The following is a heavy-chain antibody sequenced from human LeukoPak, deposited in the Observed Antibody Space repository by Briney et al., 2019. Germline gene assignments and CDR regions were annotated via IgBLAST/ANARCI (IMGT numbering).Heavy chain of an antibody. Sequence: PSQTLSLTCAVSGGSISSGGYSWSWIRQPPGEGLEWIGYIYHSGSTYYNPSLKSRVTISVDRSKNQFSLKLSSVTAADTAVYYCASTTDDYGDNMDAFDIWGQGTMVTVSS. CDR1: GGSISSGGYS. V-gene: IGHV4-30-2*01. J-gene: IGHJ3*02. D-gene: IGHD4-17*01. CDR2: IYHSGST. CDR3: ASTTDDYGDNMDAFDI.